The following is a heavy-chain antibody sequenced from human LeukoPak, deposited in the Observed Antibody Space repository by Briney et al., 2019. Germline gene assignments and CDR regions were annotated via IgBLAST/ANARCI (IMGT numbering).Heavy chain of an antibody. V-gene: IGHV4-38-2*02. J-gene: IGHJ5*02. Sequence: SETLSLTCTVSGYSISSGYYWGWIRQPPGKGLEWIGSIYHSGSTYYNPSLKSRVTISVDTSKNQFSLKLSSVTAADTAVYYCARRVPAATPNWFDPWGQGTLVTVSS. CDR3: ARRVPAATPNWFDP. CDR2: IYHSGST. CDR1: GYSISSGYY. D-gene: IGHD2-2*02.